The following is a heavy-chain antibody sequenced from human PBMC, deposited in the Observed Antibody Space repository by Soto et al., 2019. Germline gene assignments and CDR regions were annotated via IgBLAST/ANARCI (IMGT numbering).Heavy chain of an antibody. J-gene: IGHJ6*03. Sequence: SETLSLTCTVSGGSINSYYWSWIRQSPGKGLEWIGYIYYSGSTNYNPSLKSRVTISVDTSKNQFSLKLTSVTAADTAVYYCARELGPSTDEPSYYYSLDVGGKGT. CDR2: IYYSGST. D-gene: IGHD3-16*01. V-gene: IGHV4-59*01. CDR1: GGSINSYY. CDR3: ARELGPSTDEPSYYYSLDV.